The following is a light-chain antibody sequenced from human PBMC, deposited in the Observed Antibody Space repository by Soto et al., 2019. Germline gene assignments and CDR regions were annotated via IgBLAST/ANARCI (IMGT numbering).Light chain of an antibody. CDR3: QQYNKWPLT. J-gene: IGKJ4*01. V-gene: IGKV3-15*01. Sequence: EIVRTQSPATLSVSPGERATLSCRASQSVSSNLAWYQQKPDQAPRLLIYGASTRATGIPARFSGSGSGTEFTLTISSLQSEDFGVYYCQQYNKWPLTFGGGTKVEFK. CDR1: QSVSSN. CDR2: GAS.